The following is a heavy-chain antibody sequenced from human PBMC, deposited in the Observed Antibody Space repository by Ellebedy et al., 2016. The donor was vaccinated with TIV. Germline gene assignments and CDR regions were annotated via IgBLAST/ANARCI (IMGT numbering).Heavy chain of an antibody. J-gene: IGHJ4*02. CDR2: IDPSDSYT. CDR3: ATITVDTAMTDY. Sequence: GESLKISCKGSGYSFTSYWISWVRQMPGKGLEWMGRIDPSDSYTNYSPSFQGHVTISADKSISTAYLQWSSLKASDTAMYYCATITVDTAMTDYWGQGTLVTVSS. D-gene: IGHD5-18*01. V-gene: IGHV5-10-1*01. CDR1: GYSFTSYW.